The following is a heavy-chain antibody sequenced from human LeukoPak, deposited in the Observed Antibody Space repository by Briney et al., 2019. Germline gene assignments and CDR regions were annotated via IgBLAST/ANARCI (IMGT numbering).Heavy chain of an antibody. V-gene: IGHV1-69*01. J-gene: IGHJ6*04. Sequence: ASVKVSCKSSGGTFSSYAISWVRQAPGQGLEWMGGIIPMVRTADYAQKFQGRVTITADESTSTAYMELSSLRSEDTAVYYCARRVRRGVSHPPHYYYYYAMDVWGKGTTITVSA. CDR1: GGTFSSYA. CDR2: IIPMVRTA. CDR3: ARRVRRGVSHPPHYYYYYAMDV. D-gene: IGHD3-10*01.